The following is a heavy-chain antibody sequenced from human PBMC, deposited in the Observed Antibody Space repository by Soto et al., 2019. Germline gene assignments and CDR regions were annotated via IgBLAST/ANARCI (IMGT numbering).Heavy chain of an antibody. J-gene: IGHJ4*02. V-gene: IGHV3-30-3*01. CDR3: ARLVEYDFWSGYYPNDY. CDR2: ISYDGSNK. D-gene: IGHD3-3*01. Sequence: QVQLVESGGGVVQPGRSLRLSCAASGFTFSSYAMHWVRQAPGKGLEWVAVISYDGSNKYYADSVKGRFTISRDNSKNTLYLQMNSLRAEDTAVYYCARLVEYDFWSGYYPNDYWGQGTLVTVSS. CDR1: GFTFSSYA.